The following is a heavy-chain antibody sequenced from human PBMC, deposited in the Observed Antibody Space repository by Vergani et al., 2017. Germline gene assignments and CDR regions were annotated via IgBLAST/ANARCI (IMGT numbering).Heavy chain of an antibody. Sequence: QLQLQESGPGLVKPSATLSLTCSVSGASIRSSNYYWVCIRQPPGKGLEWIASIYYSGSTYYNPSLKSRVTISVDTSKNQFSLKLSSVTAADTAVYFCARHSTVEWLVKLGWIDPWGKGILVTVSS. V-gene: IGHV4-39*01. CDR1: GASIRSSNYY. CDR2: IYYSGST. J-gene: IGHJ5*02. D-gene: IGHD6-19*01. CDR3: ARHSTVEWLVKLGWIDP.